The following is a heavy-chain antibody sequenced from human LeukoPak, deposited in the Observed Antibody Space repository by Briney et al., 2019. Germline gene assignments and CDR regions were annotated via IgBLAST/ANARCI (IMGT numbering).Heavy chain of an antibody. CDR3: AKESPVYYDSSGYYSTNYFDY. CDR1: GFTFSSYN. CDR2: ISTTSDYI. J-gene: IGHJ4*02. D-gene: IGHD3-22*01. V-gene: IGHV3-21*01. Sequence: AGGSLRLSCAASGFTFSSYNMNWVRQAPGKGLEWVSSISTTSDYIYYADSLKGRFTISRDNAKNSLYLQMNSLRAEDTAVYYCAKESPVYYDSSGYYSTNYFDYWGQGTLVTVSS.